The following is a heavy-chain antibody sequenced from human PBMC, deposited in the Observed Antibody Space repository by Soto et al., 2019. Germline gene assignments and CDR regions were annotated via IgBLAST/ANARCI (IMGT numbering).Heavy chain of an antibody. Sequence: VVSLILSCSASGFIFSDSLMNWFLQAPGKGLEWVGRIKSKADGGTTYYAAPLKGRFTVSRDDSKNTRYLQMNSLKIDDTAVYYCNKHTRIGGRRLNYWGQGTLVTVSS. V-gene: IGHV3-15*01. D-gene: IGHD2-2*01. CDR3: NKHTRIGGRRLNY. CDR2: IKSKADGGTT. J-gene: IGHJ4*02. CDR1: GFIFSDSL.